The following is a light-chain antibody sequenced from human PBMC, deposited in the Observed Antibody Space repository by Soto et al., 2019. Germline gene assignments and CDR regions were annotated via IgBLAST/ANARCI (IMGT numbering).Light chain of an antibody. CDR3: QQTYSDFSFT. Sequence: DIQLTQSPSSLSASVGDRVTITCRASQNIGNYLNWYQQKPGKAPKFMIYGASTLESGIPSRFSGSGSGTDFTLTISSLQPEDFATYYCQQTYSDFSFTFGPGTKVDVK. J-gene: IGKJ3*01. CDR1: QNIGNY. V-gene: IGKV1-39*01. CDR2: GAS.